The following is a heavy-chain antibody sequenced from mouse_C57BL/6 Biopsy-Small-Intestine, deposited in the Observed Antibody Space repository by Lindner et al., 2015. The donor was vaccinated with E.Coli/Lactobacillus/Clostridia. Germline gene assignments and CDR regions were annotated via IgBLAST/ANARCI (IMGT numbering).Heavy chain of an antibody. CDR3: ARPYYYSMDY. CDR2: ISSGSNTI. Sequence: VQLQESGGDLVKPGGSLKLSCVVSGFTFSDYGMHWVRQAPEKGLEWVAYISSGSNTIYYTDTVKGRFTISRDNAKNTLFLQMTSLRSEDAAIYYCARPYYYSMDYWGQGTSVTVSS. J-gene: IGHJ4*01. CDR1: GFTFSDYG. V-gene: IGHV5-17*01.